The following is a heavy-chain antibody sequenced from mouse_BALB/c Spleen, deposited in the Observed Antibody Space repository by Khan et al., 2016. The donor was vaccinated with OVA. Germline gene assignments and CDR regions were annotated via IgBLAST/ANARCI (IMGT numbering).Heavy chain of an antibody. V-gene: IGHV5-6-4*01. CDR3: TGHRGYYGRSPYCDY. CDR1: GFSFSSYS. D-gene: IGHD1-1*01. CDR2: ISSGGSYT. Sequence: EVELVESGGGLVRPGGSLKLSCAASGFSFSSYSLSWVRQTPEKRLEWVATISSGGSYTYYPDSVKGRFTISRDNAKNTQHLQVNSLRSEDTAMYYCTGHRGYYGRSPYCDYWGQGTTLTVSS. J-gene: IGHJ2*01.